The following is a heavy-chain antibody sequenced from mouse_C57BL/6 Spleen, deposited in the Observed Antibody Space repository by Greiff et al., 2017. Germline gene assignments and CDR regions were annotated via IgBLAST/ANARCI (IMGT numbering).Heavy chain of an antibody. J-gene: IGHJ3*01. Sequence: EVQLQQSVAELVRPGASVKLSCTASGFNFKNTYMHWVKQRPEQGLEWIGRIDPANGNTKYDPKFQGKATITADTSSNTAYLQLSSLTSEDTAIYYCARDEVVTTWFAYWGQGTLVTVSA. CDR3: ARDEVVTTWFAY. CDR2: IDPANGNT. D-gene: IGHD2-2*01. V-gene: IGHV14-3*01. CDR1: GFNFKNTY.